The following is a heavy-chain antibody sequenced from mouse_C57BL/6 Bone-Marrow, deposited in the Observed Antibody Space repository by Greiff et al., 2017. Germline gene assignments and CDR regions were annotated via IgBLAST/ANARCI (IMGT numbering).Heavy chain of an antibody. V-gene: IGHV1-59*01. CDR3: ARGGLPYYYAMDY. J-gene: IGHJ4*01. Sequence: QVQLQQPGAELVRPGTSVTLSCKASGYTFTSYWMHWVKQRPGQGLEWIGVIDPSDSYTNYNQKFKGKATLTVDTSSSTAYMQLSSLTSEDSAVYYCARGGLPYYYAMDYWGQGTSVTVSS. CDR2: IDPSDSYT. CDR1: GYTFTSYW.